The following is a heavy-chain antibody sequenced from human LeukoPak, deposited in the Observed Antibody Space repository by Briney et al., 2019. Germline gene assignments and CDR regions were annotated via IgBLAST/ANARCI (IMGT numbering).Heavy chain of an antibody. J-gene: IGHJ4*02. D-gene: IGHD6-19*01. V-gene: IGHV3-30*02. CDR1: GFTFSSYS. CDR2: IRYDGSNK. CDR3: AKDGRGEQWLPEDY. Sequence: PGGSLRLSCAASGFTFSSYSMNWVRQAPGKGLEWVAFIRYDGSNKYYADSVKGRFTISRDNSKNTLYLQMNSLRAEDTAVYCCAKDGRGEQWLPEDYWGQGTLVTVSS.